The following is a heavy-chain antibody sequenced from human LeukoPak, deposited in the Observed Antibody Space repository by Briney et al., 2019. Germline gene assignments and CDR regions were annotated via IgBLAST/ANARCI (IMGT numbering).Heavy chain of an antibody. CDR1: GFTFSSYW. CDR3: VRTRSYRPFGY. V-gene: IGHV3-74*01. J-gene: IGHJ4*02. Sequence: GGSLRLSCAASGFTFSSYWMHWVRQAPGKGLVWVSRINSDGSSTSYADSVKGRFTISRDNAKNTLYLQMNSLRAEDTAVYYCVRTRSYRPFGYWGQGTLVTVSS. D-gene: IGHD2-15*01. CDR2: INSDGSST.